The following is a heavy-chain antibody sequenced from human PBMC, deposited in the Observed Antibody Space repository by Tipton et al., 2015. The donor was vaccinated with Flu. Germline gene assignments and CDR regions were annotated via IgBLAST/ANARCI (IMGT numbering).Heavy chain of an antibody. J-gene: IGHJ3*02. CDR3: AKEARDDYGAWGAFDI. CDR1: GFTVSSNY. D-gene: IGHD4-17*01. V-gene: IGHV3-33*06. Sequence: SLRLSCAASGFTVSSNYMSWVRQVPGKGLEWVAVIWYDGSNKYYADSVKGRFTIYRDNSKNTLYLQMNSLRAEDTAVYYCAKEARDDYGAWGAFDIWGQGTMVTVSS. CDR2: IWYDGSNK.